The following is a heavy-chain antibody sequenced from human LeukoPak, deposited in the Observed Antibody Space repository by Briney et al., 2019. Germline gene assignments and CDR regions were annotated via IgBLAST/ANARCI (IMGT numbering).Heavy chain of an antibody. J-gene: IGHJ6*04. CDR1: GYTFTSYG. D-gene: IGHD3-9*01. CDR3: AREGPLRYFDWSLKPPFYGMDV. Sequence: ASVKVSCKASGYTFTSYGISWVRQAPGQGLEWMGWISAYNGNTNYAQKLQGRVTMTTDTSTSTAYMELRSLRSDDTAVYYCAREGPLRYFDWSLKPPFYGMDVWGKGTTVTVSS. V-gene: IGHV1-18*04. CDR2: ISAYNGNT.